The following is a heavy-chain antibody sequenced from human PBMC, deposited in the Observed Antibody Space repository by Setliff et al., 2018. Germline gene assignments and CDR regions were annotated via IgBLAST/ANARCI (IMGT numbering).Heavy chain of an antibody. D-gene: IGHD3-10*01. CDR2: MYYSGST. J-gene: IGHJ4*02. Sequence: SETLSLTCSVSGGSISSGSYYWGWIRQSPGKGLEWIGSMYYSGSTYYNPFLKGRVTLSVGTTKNQFSLKLTSMTAADTAVYFCARHLLVQGTYHFDYWGQGSPVTVSS. CDR3: ARHLLVQGTYHFDY. V-gene: IGHV4-39*01. CDR1: GGSISSGSYY.